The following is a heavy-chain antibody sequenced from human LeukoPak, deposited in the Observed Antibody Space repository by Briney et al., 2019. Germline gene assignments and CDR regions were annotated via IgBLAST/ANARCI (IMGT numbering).Heavy chain of an antibody. Sequence: VASVKVSCKASGGTFSSYAISWVRQAPGQGLEWMGRIIPILGIANYAQKFQGRVTITADKSTSTAYMDLSSLRSEDTAVYYCARDLGGSEEGFDYWGQGTLVTVSS. J-gene: IGHJ4*02. V-gene: IGHV1-69*04. D-gene: IGHD1-26*01. CDR2: IIPILGIA. CDR3: ARDLGGSEEGFDY. CDR1: GGTFSSYA.